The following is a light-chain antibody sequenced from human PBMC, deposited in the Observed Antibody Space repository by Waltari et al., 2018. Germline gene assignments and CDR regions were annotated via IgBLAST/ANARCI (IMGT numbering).Light chain of an antibody. CDR3: QQVHSYPLT. CDR2: AAS. Sequence: DIQLTQSPSFLSASVGDRLTITCRASQVISSLLAWYQQKPGKAPKLLIYAASTLQSGVPSRFSGSGSGTEYTLTISSLQPEDFATYYCQQVHSYPLTFGGGTEVEIK. J-gene: IGKJ4*01. V-gene: IGKV1-9*01. CDR1: QVISSL.